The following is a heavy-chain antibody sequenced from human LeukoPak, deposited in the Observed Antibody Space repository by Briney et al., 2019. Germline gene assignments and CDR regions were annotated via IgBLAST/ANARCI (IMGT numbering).Heavy chain of an antibody. CDR2: IRNDGSIK. CDR1: GFTFSIYG. CDR3: AKDTPDAYYDF. Sequence: GGSLRLSCAASGFTFSIYGMHWVRQAPGKGLEWVAFIRNDGSIKYYADSVKGRFTISRDNSKNTQYLQMNSLRAGDTALYYCAKDTPDAYYDFWGQGTLVTDSS. J-gene: IGHJ4*02. V-gene: IGHV3-30*02.